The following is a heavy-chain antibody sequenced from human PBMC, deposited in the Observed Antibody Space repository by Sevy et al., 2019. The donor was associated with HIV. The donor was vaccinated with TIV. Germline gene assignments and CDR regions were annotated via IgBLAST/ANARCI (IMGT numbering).Heavy chain of an antibody. J-gene: IGHJ4*02. CDR3: ARGINCSGGSCYPNDY. V-gene: IGHV4-59*01. D-gene: IGHD2-15*01. CDR1: GGSISSYY. Sequence: SETLSLTCTVSGGSISSYYWSWIRQPPGKGLEWIGYIYYSGSTNYNPSPKRRVTITVKTSKNQFSLKLSSVTAADTALYYCARGINCSGGSCYPNDYWGQGTLVTVSS. CDR2: IYYSGST.